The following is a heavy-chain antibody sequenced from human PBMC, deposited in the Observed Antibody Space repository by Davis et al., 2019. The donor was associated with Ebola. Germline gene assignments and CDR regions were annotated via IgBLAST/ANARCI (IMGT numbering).Heavy chain of an antibody. CDR3: ARGFRGIVVVPAAQTGAWFDP. V-gene: IGHV4-34*01. D-gene: IGHD2-2*01. CDR2: INHSGST. CDR1: GGSFSGYY. Sequence: MPGGSLRLSCAVYGGSFSGYYWSWIRQPPGKGLEWIGEINHSGSTNYNPSPKSRVTISVDTTKNQFSLKLSSVTAAETAVYYCARGFRGIVVVPAAQTGAWFDPWGQGTLVTVSS. J-gene: IGHJ5*02.